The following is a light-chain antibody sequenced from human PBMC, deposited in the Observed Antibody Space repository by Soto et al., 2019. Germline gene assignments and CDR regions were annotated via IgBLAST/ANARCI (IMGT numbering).Light chain of an antibody. Sequence: EIVLTQSPGTLSLSPGERATLSCRASQSVSNNYLAWYQQKPGQAPRLLIYGASTRATGIPARFSGSGSGTEFTLTISSLQSEDFAVYYCQQYNNWPPVTFGPGTRWIS. CDR1: QSVSNN. J-gene: IGKJ3*01. V-gene: IGKV3-15*01. CDR2: GAS. CDR3: QQYNNWPPVT.